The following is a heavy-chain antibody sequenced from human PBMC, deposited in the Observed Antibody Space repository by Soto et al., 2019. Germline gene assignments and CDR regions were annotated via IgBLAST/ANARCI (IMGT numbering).Heavy chain of an antibody. CDR3: ARVIIGYYDSKGFDY. CDR2: INAGSGNT. V-gene: IGHV1-3*01. CDR1: GYTSTNYG. D-gene: IGHD3-22*01. J-gene: IGHJ4*02. Sequence: ASVKVSCKASGYTSTNYGMHWVRQAPGQRLEWMGWINAGSGNTKYSQKFQGRITITRDTSASTVYMELSSLRSEDTAVYYCARVIIGYYDSKGFDYWGQGTLVTVSS.